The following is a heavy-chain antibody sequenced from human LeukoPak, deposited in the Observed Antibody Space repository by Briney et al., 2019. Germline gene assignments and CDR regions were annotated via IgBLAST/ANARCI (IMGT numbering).Heavy chain of an antibody. D-gene: IGHD5-18*01. J-gene: IGHJ3*02. CDR1: GDSISSNSS. CDR3: ARGGQGDGYSADEAFDI. CDR2: TYYRSKWYN. V-gene: IGHV6-1*01. Sequence: SQTLSHTCAIFGDSISSNSSWNWIRQSPSRGLEWLGRTYYRSKWYNDYVVSVKSRVNINPDTSKNQFSLQLNSVTPEDTAVYYCARGGQGDGYSADEAFDIWGQGTMVTVS.